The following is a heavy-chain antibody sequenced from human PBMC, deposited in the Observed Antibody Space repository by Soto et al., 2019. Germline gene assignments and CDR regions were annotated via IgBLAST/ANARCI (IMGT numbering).Heavy chain of an antibody. Sequence: QVQLVQSGAEVKKPGASLKVSCKASGYTFSNFGVSWVRQAPGQGLEWIGWINPDNGDTNYGQKFQGRATMTTDTFTNADYMEVRGLRPDDTDVYYCANGVRVSAYLDYYMDVWGEGTTVTVSS. CDR1: GYTFSNFG. CDR2: INPDNGDT. CDR3: ANGVRVSAYLDYYMDV. V-gene: IGHV1-18*01. D-gene: IGHD2-8*01. J-gene: IGHJ6*03.